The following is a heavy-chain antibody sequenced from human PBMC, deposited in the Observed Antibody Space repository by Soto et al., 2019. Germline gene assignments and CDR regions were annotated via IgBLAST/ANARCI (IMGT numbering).Heavy chain of an antibody. D-gene: IGHD3-10*01. CDR2: INHSGST. CDR3: ARGGASSNYYYYMDV. V-gene: IGHV4-34*01. Sequence: SETLSLTCTVSGGSISSYYLSWIRQPPGKGLEWIGEINHSGSTNYNPSLKSRVTISVDTSKNQFSLKLSSVTAADTAVYYCARGGASSNYYYYMDVWGKGTTVTVSS. J-gene: IGHJ6*03. CDR1: GGSISSYY.